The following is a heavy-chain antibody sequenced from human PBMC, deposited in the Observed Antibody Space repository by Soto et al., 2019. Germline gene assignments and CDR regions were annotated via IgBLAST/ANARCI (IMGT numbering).Heavy chain of an antibody. D-gene: IGHD5-12*01. Sequence: PGGSLRLSCAASGFTFSSYAMSWVRQAPGKGLEWVSAISGSGGSTYYADSVKGRFTISRDNSKNTLYLQMNSLRAEDTAVYYCAKQLSILEDSGYDFDSITGGMDVWGQGTTVTVSS. CDR2: ISGSGGST. CDR1: GFTFSSYA. CDR3: AKQLSILEDSGYDFDSITGGMDV. J-gene: IGHJ6*02. V-gene: IGHV3-23*01.